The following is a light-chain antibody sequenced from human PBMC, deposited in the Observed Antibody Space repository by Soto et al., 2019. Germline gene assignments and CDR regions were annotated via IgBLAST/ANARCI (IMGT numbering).Light chain of an antibody. CDR1: SSDVGGYNY. CDR3: SSYTSSSTLSTYV. CDR2: DVS. V-gene: IGLV2-14*03. J-gene: IGLJ1*01. Sequence: QSALTQPASVSGSPGQSITISCTGTSSDVGGYNYVSWYQHHPGKAPKLMIYDVSNRPSGVSNRFSGSKSGNTASLIISGLQVEDEADYYCSSYTSSSTLSTYVFGTGTKLTVL.